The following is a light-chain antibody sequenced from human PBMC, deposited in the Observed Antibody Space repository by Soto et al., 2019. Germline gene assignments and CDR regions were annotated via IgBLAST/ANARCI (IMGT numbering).Light chain of an antibody. CDR3: ISYTGSTTYV. J-gene: IGLJ1*01. CDR1: SSDVGGYNY. Sequence: QSALTQPASVSGSPGRSISISCTGPSSDVGGYNYVSWYQQHPGKAPKLMIYDVSNRPSGVSNRFSGSKSGNTASLPISGLKAEDEADYYCISYTGSTTYVFGSGTKLTVL. V-gene: IGLV2-14*01. CDR2: DVS.